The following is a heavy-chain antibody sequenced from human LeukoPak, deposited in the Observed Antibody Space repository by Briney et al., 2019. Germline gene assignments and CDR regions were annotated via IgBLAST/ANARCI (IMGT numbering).Heavy chain of an antibody. Sequence: SETLSLTCTVSGGSISSGGYYWSWIRQHPGKGLEWIGYIYYSGSTYYNPSLKSRVTISVDTSKNQFSLKLSSVTAADTAEYYCARGLKRGYSYGYSDYWGQGTLVTVSS. D-gene: IGHD5-18*01. CDR2: IYYSGST. CDR1: GGSISSGGYY. J-gene: IGHJ4*02. CDR3: ARGLKRGYSYGYSDY. V-gene: IGHV4-31*03.